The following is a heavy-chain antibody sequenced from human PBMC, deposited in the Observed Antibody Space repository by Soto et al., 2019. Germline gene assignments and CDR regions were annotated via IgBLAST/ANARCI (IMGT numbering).Heavy chain of an antibody. CDR3: AHRLAGGRAWNTGTSDF. Sequence: QITLKESGPTRVKPTQTLALTCTFSGFSLSTSGVGVGWIRQSPGKAPEWLALIYWDDDKRYSPSLKTRLTITNDTSNNQVVLIMTHLDPVHTATYYCAHRLAGGRAWNTGTSDFWGQGTLVTVSS. D-gene: IGHD1-1*01. CDR2: IYWDDDK. V-gene: IGHV2-5*02. CDR1: GFSLSTSGVG. J-gene: IGHJ4*03.